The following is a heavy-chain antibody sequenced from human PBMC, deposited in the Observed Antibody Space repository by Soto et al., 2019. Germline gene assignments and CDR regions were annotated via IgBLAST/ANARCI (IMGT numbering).Heavy chain of an antibody. D-gene: IGHD3-10*01. Sequence: SETLSLTCTVAGGSISSYYWSWSRQPPGKGLEWIGYIYYSGSTNYNPSLKSRLTISVDTSKNQFSLKLSSVTAADTAVYYCARRYGSFFDIWGQGTMVTVSS. CDR2: IYYSGST. V-gene: IGHV4-59*08. J-gene: IGHJ3*02. CDR3: ARRYGSFFDI. CDR1: GGSISSYY.